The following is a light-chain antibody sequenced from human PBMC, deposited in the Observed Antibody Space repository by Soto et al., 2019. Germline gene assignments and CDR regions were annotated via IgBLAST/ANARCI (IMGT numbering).Light chain of an antibody. J-gene: IGKJ2*01. Sequence: EIVLTQSPATLSLSPGERATLSCRASQSVSSYLVWYQQKPGQPPRLLIYDTSNRATGIPARFSGSGSGTDFPLTISSLKPEDFAVYYCHQSSNWPYTFGQGTKMEIK. CDR1: QSVSSY. CDR2: DTS. CDR3: HQSSNWPYT. V-gene: IGKV3-11*01.